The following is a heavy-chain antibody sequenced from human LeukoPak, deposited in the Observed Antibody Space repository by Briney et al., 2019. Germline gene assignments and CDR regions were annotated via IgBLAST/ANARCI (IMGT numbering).Heavy chain of an antibody. CDR3: ARGSFSGTAPFDY. V-gene: IGHV3-11*06. CDR1: GFTFSDYY. CDR2: ISPTSSYT. Sequence: GGSLRLSCSASGFTFSDYYMTWIRQAPGKGLEWISNISPTSSYTNHAAAVKGRFIISRDNAKNSLSLQMNSLSAEDTAVYYCARGSFSGTAPFDYWGQGTLATVSS. D-gene: IGHD1-1*01. J-gene: IGHJ4*02.